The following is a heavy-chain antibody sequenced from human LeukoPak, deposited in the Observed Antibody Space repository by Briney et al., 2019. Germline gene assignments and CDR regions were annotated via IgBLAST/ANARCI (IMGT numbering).Heavy chain of an antibody. D-gene: IGHD1-26*01. J-gene: IGHJ4*02. Sequence: EASVKVSCKASGYTFSSYGISWVRQAPGQGLEWMGWISAYNGNTKYVQKFQGRVTMTTDTSTSTAYMEVRSLRSDDTAVYYCAREESIGSYQFLNEYWGQGTLVTVSS. V-gene: IGHV1-18*01. CDR1: GYTFSSYG. CDR3: AREESIGSYQFLNEY. CDR2: ISAYNGNT.